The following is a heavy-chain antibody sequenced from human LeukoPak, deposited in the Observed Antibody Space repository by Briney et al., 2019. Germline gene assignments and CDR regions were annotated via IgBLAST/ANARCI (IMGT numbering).Heavy chain of an antibody. J-gene: IGHJ4*02. CDR2: ISSSSTYI. Sequence: GGSLRLSCAASGFTFSSYSMNWVRQAPGKGLEWVSFISSSSTYIYYADSLKGRFTISRDNAKNSLYLQMNSLRAEDAAVYYCARDGVAELMSALDYWGQGILVTVSS. V-gene: IGHV3-21*06. CDR3: ARDGVAELMSALDY. D-gene: IGHD1-26*01. CDR1: GFTFSSYS.